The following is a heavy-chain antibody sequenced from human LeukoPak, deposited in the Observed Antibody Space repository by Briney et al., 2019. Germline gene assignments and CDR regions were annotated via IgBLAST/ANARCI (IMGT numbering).Heavy chain of an antibody. CDR2: IYTSGST. V-gene: IGHV4-61*02. CDR3: ARSTIAMAAYGFDN. Sequence: SQTLSLTCTVSGGSISSGSYYWHWLRQPAEKGLEWIGRIYTSGSTNYNPSLKSRVTISVDTSKNQFSLRLSSVTAADTAVYYCARSTIAMAAYGFDNWGQGTLVTVSS. D-gene: IGHD6-19*01. CDR1: GGSISSGSYY. J-gene: IGHJ4*02.